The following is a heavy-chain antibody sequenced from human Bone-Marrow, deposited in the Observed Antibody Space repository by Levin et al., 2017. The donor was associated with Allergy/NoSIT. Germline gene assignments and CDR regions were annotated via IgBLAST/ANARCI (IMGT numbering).Heavy chain of an antibody. J-gene: IGHJ4*02. D-gene: IGHD3-22*01. CDR3: ARGGGDFYDSGTLRGWLDS. Sequence: GASVKVSCKVSGGSFRNFGISWVRQAPGHGLEWMGGLMPISGTANYAQKLQGRITISADEVTNTAYLELSSLSSDDTAIYYCARGGGDFYDSGTLRGWLDSWGQGTLITVSS. CDR1: GGSFRNFG. CDR2: LMPISGTA. V-gene: IGHV1-69*13.